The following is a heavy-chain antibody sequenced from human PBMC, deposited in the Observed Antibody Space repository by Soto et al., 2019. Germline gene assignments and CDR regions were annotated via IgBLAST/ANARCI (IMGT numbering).Heavy chain of an antibody. CDR3: ARDLQYYDILAGPTYYFDY. V-gene: IGHV3-30-3*01. J-gene: IGHJ4*02. CDR2: ISYDGSNK. D-gene: IGHD3-9*01. CDR1: GFTFSSYA. Sequence: GGSLRLSCAASGFTFSSYAMHGVRKAPGKGLEWVAVISYDGSNKYYADSVKGRFTISRDNSKNTLYLQMNSLRAEDTAVYYCARDLQYYDILAGPTYYFDYWGQGTLVTVSS.